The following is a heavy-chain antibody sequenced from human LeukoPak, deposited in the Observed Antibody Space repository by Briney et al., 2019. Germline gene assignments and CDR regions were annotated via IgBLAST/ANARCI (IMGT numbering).Heavy chain of an antibody. D-gene: IGHD3-22*01. Sequence: ASVKVSCKASGYTFTGYYLHWVRQAPGQELEWMGWVNPNTGGAYSAQNFQGRVTMTSDTSVSTTYMEVRRLTPDDTAVYYCARARFGPGDSSGSFDPWGQGTLVTVSS. J-gene: IGHJ5*02. CDR2: VNPNTGGA. CDR3: ARARFGPGDSSGSFDP. V-gene: IGHV1-2*02. CDR1: GYTFTGYY.